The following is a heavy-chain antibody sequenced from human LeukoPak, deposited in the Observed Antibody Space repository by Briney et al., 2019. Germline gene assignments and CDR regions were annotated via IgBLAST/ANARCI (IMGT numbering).Heavy chain of an antibody. V-gene: IGHV4-31*03. Sequence: SETLSLTCIVSGGSIGRGGYYWSWIRQHPGKGLEWIGYIYHSGSTYYNPSLKSRLTISVDTSKNQFSLKLRSVTAADTAVYYCARGDDTSGYNPHYYGMDVWGQGTTVTASS. CDR2: IYHSGST. J-gene: IGHJ6*02. CDR3: ARGDDTSGYNPHYYGMDV. CDR1: GGSIGRGGYY. D-gene: IGHD3-22*01.